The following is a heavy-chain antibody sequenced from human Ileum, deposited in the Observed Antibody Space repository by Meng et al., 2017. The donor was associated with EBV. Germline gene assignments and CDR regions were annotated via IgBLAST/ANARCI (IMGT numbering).Heavy chain of an antibody. Sequence: QVVLQESGLGAVKPSESLSLTCPVACDFISSRYYYWGWIRQSPGMGLEWIGSVHSGGSTHFNPSLKSRVTMSMDMSKNQFSLKLSSVTAADTAVYYCARLIVVVPTARGGIDPWGQGTLVTVSS. J-gene: IGHJ5*02. V-gene: IGHV4-39*01. CDR3: ARLIVVVPTARGGIDP. D-gene: IGHD2-2*01. CDR2: VHSGGST. CDR1: CDFISSRYYY.